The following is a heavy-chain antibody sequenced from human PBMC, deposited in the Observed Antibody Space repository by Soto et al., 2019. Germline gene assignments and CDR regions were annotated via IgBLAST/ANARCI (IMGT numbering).Heavy chain of an antibody. J-gene: IGHJ4*02. Sequence: QVQLVQSGAEVKKPGASVKVSCKASGYTFTGYYMHWVRQAPGQGLEWMGWINPNSGGTNYAQKFQGWVTMTRDTSIITAYMELSRLRSDDTAVYYCARGGYCSGGSCFRGFDYWGQGTLVTVSS. CDR1: GYTFTGYY. CDR3: ARGGYCSGGSCFRGFDY. V-gene: IGHV1-2*04. CDR2: INPNSGGT. D-gene: IGHD2-15*01.